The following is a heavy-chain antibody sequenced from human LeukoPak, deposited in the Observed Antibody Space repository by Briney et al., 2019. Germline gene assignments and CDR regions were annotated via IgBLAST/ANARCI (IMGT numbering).Heavy chain of an antibody. CDR1: GFTLSSYW. D-gene: IGHD1-1*01. CDR3: AKDGTGPFDY. J-gene: IGHJ4*02. Sequence: GGSLRLSCAASGFTLSSYWMTWVRQAPGKGLEWVADIEEDGSEKYYVDSVKGRFTISRDNAKNSLYLQMNSLRAEDTAVYYCAKDGTGPFDYWGQGTLVTVSS. V-gene: IGHV3-7*01. CDR2: IEEDGSEK.